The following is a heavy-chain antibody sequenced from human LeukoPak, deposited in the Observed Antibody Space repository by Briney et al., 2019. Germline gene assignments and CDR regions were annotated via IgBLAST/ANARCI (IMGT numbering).Heavy chain of an antibody. D-gene: IGHD2-15*01. CDR3: AKDGGSDPDSFDI. CDR1: GFIFNTYV. J-gene: IGHJ3*02. V-gene: IGHV3-30*02. CDR2: IRYDGSNK. Sequence: GGSLRLSCAASGFIFNTYVMHWVRQAPGKGLEWLAFIRYDGSNKNYADSVKGRFTISRDNTKNSLYLQMNSLRAEDTAVYYCAKDGGSDPDSFDIWGQGTMVTVST.